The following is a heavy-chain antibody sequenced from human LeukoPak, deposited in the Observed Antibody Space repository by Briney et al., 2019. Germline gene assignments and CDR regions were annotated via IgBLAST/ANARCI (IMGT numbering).Heavy chain of an antibody. V-gene: IGHV1-18*01. CDR1: GYTFTSYG. D-gene: IGHD2-2*01. Sequence: ASVKASCKASGYTFTSYGISWVRQAPGQGLEWMGCGSAYNGNTNYAQKLQGRVTMTTDTSPSKAYMELRSVRSDDTAVDYFARGGPYQLEVVFDFWGEGTLLTVP. CDR2: GSAYNGNT. CDR3: ARGGPYQLEVVFDF. J-gene: IGHJ4*02.